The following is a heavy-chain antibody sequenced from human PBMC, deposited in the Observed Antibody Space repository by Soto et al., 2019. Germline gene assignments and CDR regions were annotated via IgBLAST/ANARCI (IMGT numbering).Heavy chain of an antibody. CDR1: RFTFSSYG. CDR3: AKTLSGYNYGPCGSYYYGIDV. V-gene: IGHV3-30*18. D-gene: IGHD5-18*01. J-gene: IGHJ6*02. Sequence: QVQLVESGGGVVQPGRSLRLSCAASRFTFSSYGMHWVRQAPGKGLEWVAVISYDGSNKYYADSVKGRFTISRDNSKNTLYLQMNSLRAEDTAVYYCAKTLSGYNYGPCGSYYYGIDVWGQGTTVTVSS. CDR2: ISYDGSNK.